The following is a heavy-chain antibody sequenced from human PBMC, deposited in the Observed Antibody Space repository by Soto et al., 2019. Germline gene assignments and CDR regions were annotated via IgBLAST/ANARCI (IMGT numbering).Heavy chain of an antibody. D-gene: IGHD1-26*01. CDR3: ARVGSSCHSGGCYYYYGLGV. J-gene: IGHJ6*02. CDR2: IYYSGST. CDR1: GDSVGNGPYY. Sequence: QVRLQESGPGLVKPSETLFLSCLVSGDSVGNGPYYWSWIRQSPGEGLEWIAYIYYSGSTNVNPSLESRVNISIDMSKNQFFLELRSVTAADAAVYFCARVGSSCHSGGCYYYYGLGVWGHGTTVAISS. V-gene: IGHV4-61*01.